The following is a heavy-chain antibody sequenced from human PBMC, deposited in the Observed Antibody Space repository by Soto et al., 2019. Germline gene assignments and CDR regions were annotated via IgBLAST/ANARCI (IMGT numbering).Heavy chain of an antibody. CDR1: GFTFSSYG. D-gene: IGHD2-8*01. Sequence: GGSLRLSCAASGFTFSSYGMHWVRQAPGKGLEWVAVISYDGSNKYYADSVKGRFTISRDNSKNTLYLQMNSLRAEDTAVYYCAKGVHCTNGVCYDYYYGMDVWGQGTTVTVSS. CDR2: ISYDGSNK. CDR3: AKGVHCTNGVCYDYYYGMDV. J-gene: IGHJ6*02. V-gene: IGHV3-30*18.